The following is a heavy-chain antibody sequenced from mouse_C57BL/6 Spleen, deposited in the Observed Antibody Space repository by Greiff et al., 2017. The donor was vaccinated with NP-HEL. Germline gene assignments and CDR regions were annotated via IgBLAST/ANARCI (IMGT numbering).Heavy chain of an antibody. CDR2: IYPGDGDT. CDR3: ARRGGLHWYFDV. D-gene: IGHD2-4*01. Sequence: VQLQQSGPELVKPGASVKISCKASGYAFSSSWMNWVKQRPGKGLEWIGRIYPGDGDTNYNGKFKGKATLTADKSSSTAYMQLSSLTSEDSAVYFCARRGGLHWYFDVWGTGTTVTVSS. CDR1: GYAFSSSW. J-gene: IGHJ1*03. V-gene: IGHV1-82*01.